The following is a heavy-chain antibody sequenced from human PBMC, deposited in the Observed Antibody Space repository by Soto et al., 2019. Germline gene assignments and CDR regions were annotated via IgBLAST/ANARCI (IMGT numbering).Heavy chain of an antibody. CDR1: GYSFTRYW. CDR2: IYPGDSDT. J-gene: IGHJ6*02. CDR3: ASSVLSGYPLAPSGGMDV. V-gene: IGHV5-51*01. D-gene: IGHD3-9*01. Sequence: GESLKISCKGSGYSFTRYWIGWVLQMPGKGLEWMGVIYPGDSDTRYSPSFQGQVTISADKSIRTAYLQWSSLKASDTAMYYCASSVLSGYPLAPSGGMDVWGQGITVTVSS.